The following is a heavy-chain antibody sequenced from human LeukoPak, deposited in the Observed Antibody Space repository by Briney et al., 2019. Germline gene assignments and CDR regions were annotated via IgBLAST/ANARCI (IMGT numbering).Heavy chain of an antibody. D-gene: IGHD3-3*01. CDR2: ISYSGST. V-gene: IGHV4-59*12. CDR1: GGSISSYY. J-gene: IGHJ4*02. CDR3: ARRGGYYRYFDY. Sequence: PSETLSLTCTVSGGSISSYYWTWIRQPPGKGLEWVGYISYSGSTNYNPSLKSRVTISVDTSKNQFSLKLSSVTAADTAVYYCARRGGYYRYFDYWGQGTLVTVSS.